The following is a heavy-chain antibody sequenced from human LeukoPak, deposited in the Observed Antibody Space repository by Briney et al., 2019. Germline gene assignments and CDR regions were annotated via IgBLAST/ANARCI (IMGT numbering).Heavy chain of an antibody. CDR1: GGTFSSYA. CDR2: IIPIFGTA. D-gene: IGHD4/OR15-4a*01. V-gene: IGHV1-69*01. CDR3: ARGLSAAPDAFDI. J-gene: IGHJ3*02. Sequence: SVKVSCKASGGTFSSYAISWVRQAPGPGLEWMGGIIPIFGTANYAQKFQGRVTITADESTSTAYMELSSLGSEDTAVYYCARGLSAAPDAFDIWGQGTMVTVSS.